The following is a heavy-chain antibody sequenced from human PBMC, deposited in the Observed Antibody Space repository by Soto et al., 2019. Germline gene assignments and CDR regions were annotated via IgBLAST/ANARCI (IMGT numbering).Heavy chain of an antibody. CDR3: ARDWFGIDY. CDR1: GYTFTSYG. D-gene: IGHD3-16*01. J-gene: IGHJ4*02. CDR2: INPCNGNT. Sequence: QVQLVQSGAEVKKPGASVKVSCKASGYTFTSYGISWVRQAPGQGLEWMGWINPCNGNTNYAQKLQGRVTMTTDTSTNTAYMELRSLGSDDTAVYYCARDWFGIDYWGQGTLVTVSS. V-gene: IGHV1-18*01.